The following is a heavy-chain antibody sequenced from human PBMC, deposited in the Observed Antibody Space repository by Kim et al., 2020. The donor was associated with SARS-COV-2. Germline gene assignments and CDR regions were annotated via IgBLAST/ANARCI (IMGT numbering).Heavy chain of an antibody. CDR1: GVTVSSNY. J-gene: IGHJ4*02. D-gene: IGHD6-13*01. V-gene: IGHV3-66*01. CDR3: ATNLAAAGVV. Sequence: GGSLRLSCAASGVTVSSNYMSWLRQAPGKGLEWLSVIYSGDKTYYVESVKGRLTISRDNSKNTLYLQMSSLRVEDTAVYYCATNLAAAGVVCGQGTLVTV. CDR2: IYSGDKT.